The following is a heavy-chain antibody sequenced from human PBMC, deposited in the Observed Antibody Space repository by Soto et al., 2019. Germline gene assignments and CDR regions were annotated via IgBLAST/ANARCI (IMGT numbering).Heavy chain of an antibody. V-gene: IGHV3-48*01. CDR2: INNLSSTK. Sequence: EVQLVESGGGLVQPGGSLRLSCAASGFTFSGSSMNWVRQAPGKGLEWISYINNLSSTKYYADSVKGRFSISRDNAKKSLYLQMNSLRAEDTAMYDCTGGGVSSGHGYWGQGTMVTVSS. CDR3: TGGGVSSGHGY. CDR1: GFTFSGSS. D-gene: IGHD3-22*01. J-gene: IGHJ4*02.